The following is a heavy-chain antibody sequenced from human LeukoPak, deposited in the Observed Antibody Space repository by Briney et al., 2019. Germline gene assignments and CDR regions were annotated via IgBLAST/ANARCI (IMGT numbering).Heavy chain of an antibody. CDR3: AKDRVSNYGFFDY. CDR1: GGSISSSSYY. J-gene: IGHJ4*02. D-gene: IGHD3/OR15-3a*01. V-gene: IGHV4-39*07. Sequence: SETLSLTCTVSGGSISSSSYYWGWIRQPPGKGLEWIGNIYYSGSTYYNPSLKSRVTISVDTSKNHFSLKLNSVTAADTAVYYCAKDRVSNYGFFDYWGQGTLVTVSS. CDR2: IYYSGST.